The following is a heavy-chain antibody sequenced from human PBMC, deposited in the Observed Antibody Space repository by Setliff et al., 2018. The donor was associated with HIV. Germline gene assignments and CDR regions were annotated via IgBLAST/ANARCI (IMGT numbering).Heavy chain of an antibody. Sequence: SETLSLTCAVYGESFSDYYWSWIRQPPGKGLEWIGYLSYSGSTNYNPSLRSRVTISVDTSKNQFSLKLSSVTAADTAVYYCARLGYSVYDVPAFDIWGQGTMVTVSS. CDR1: GESFSDYY. J-gene: IGHJ3*02. CDR3: ARLGYSVYDVPAFDI. D-gene: IGHD5-12*01. V-gene: IGHV4-59*08. CDR2: LSYSGST.